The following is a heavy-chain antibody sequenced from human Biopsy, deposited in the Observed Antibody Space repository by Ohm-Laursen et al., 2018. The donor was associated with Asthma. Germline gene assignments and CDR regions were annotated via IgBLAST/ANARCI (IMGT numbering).Heavy chain of an antibody. Sequence: SQTLSLTCGVSGDSIDSGDYSWTWIRQSPGVGLEWIGYIYRNGDTYYNPTLKNRVTISIDRSKNQFSLRLRSVTAADTAVYYCARGWNCGGDCYSLDYWGQGTLVTVS. CDR3: ARGWNCGGDCYSLDY. CDR2: IYRNGDT. J-gene: IGHJ4*02. V-gene: IGHV4-30-2*06. CDR1: GDSIDSGDYS. D-gene: IGHD2-21*02.